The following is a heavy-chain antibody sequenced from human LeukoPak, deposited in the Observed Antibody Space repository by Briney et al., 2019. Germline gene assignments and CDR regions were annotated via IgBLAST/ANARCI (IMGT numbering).Heavy chain of an antibody. Sequence: GGSLRLSCAASGFTFSSYAMHWVRQAPGKGLVWVSAIKTDGSAMQYADSVKGRFAISRDNAKNTVYLQMNSLRDEDTAVYYCVRDRTVSTILDYWGQGTLVTVSS. J-gene: IGHJ4*02. V-gene: IGHV3-74*03. D-gene: IGHD5/OR15-5a*01. CDR2: IKTDGSAM. CDR3: VRDRTVSTILDY. CDR1: GFTFSSYA.